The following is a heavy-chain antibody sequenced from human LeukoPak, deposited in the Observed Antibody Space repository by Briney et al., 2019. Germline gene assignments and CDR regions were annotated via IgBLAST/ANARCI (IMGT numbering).Heavy chain of an antibody. Sequence: SETLSLTCTVSGGSTSSSSYYWGWIRQPPGTGLAWIGSISYTGITNYKPSLKSRVTISVDTSKNQFSLRLSSVTAADTAVYYCASGYCGGACQLGGVDMWGQGTMVTVSS. CDR1: GGSTSSSSYY. CDR3: ASGYCGGACQLGGVDM. D-gene: IGHD2-21*02. V-gene: IGHV4-39*07. CDR2: ISYTGIT. J-gene: IGHJ3*02.